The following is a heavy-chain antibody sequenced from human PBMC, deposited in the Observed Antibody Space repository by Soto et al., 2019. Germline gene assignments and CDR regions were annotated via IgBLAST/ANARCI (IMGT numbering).Heavy chain of an antibody. J-gene: IGHJ4*02. D-gene: IGHD2-15*01. CDR2: VKQDGSEK. V-gene: IGHV3-7*03. CDR1: GFTFRSFW. Sequence: EVQLVESGGGLVQPGGSLRLSCAASGFTFRSFWMSWVRQAPGKGLEWVAMVKQDGSEKYYVGSVKGRFTISRDNAKNSLNLQMHSLRVEDTAVCYCAGWAAVAVRGYFHYWGQGALVTVSS. CDR3: AGWAAVAVRGYFHY.